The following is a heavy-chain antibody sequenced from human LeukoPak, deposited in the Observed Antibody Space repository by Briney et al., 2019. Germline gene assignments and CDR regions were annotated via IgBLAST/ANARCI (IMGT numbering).Heavy chain of an antibody. CDR2: ISISGVST. CDR3: AKAEAAYSCVP. D-gene: IGHD2-21*01. Sequence: PGGSLRLSCAASGFALTSYAMSWVRQAPGQGLEWVSSISISGVSTYYADSVKGRFTISRDNSENTLHLQMNSLRAEDTAVYYCAKAEAAYSCVPWGQGTLVTVSS. J-gene: IGHJ1*01. V-gene: IGHV3-23*01. CDR1: GFALTSYA.